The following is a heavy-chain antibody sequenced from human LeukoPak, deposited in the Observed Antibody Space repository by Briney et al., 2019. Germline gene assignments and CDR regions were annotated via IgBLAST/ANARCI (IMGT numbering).Heavy chain of an antibody. D-gene: IGHD6-6*01. V-gene: IGHV4-39*07. CDR2: IYYTGNT. CDR3: ARAMSIAARLQTIFDY. CDR1: GDSLSGSSYY. J-gene: IGHJ4*02. Sequence: SETLSLTCGVSGDSLSGSSYYWGWIRQPPGKGLEWIASIYYTGNTYYNPSLKSRVTISVDTSKNQFSLNLTSATAADTAVYYCARAMSIAARLQTIFDYWGQGTLVTVSS.